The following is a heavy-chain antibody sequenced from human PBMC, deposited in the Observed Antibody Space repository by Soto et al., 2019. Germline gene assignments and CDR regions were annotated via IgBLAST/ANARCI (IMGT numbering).Heavy chain of an antibody. CDR3: ARGWSGIQLWLQAGNYTHY. J-gene: IGHJ4*02. CDR2: ISAYNGNT. CDR1: GYTFTSYG. D-gene: IGHD5-18*01. Sequence: ASVKVSCKASGYTFTSYGISWVRQAPGQGLEWMGWISAYNGNTNYAQKLQGRVTMTTDTSTSTAYMELRSLRSDDTAVYYCARGWSGIQLWLQAGNYTHYWGQGTPVTVSS. V-gene: IGHV1-18*01.